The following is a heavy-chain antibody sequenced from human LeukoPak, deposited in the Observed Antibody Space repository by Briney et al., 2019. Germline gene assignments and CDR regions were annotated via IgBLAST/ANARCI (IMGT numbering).Heavy chain of an antibody. CDR2: ILYSGTTT. Sequence: KTSETLSLTCTVSGXSISPYYGSWIRQTPGKGLEWIGYILYSGTTTNYNPSLKSRVTISVDTSKNQFSLNLISATAADTAVYYCVRAYDYWGQGTLVTVSS. CDR1: GXSISPYY. J-gene: IGHJ4*02. V-gene: IGHV4-59*12. CDR3: VRAYDY.